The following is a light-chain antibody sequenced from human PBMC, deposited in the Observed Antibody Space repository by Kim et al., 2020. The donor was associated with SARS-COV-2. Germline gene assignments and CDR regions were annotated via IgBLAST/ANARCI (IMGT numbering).Light chain of an antibody. J-gene: IGKJ4*01. CDR3: QQYNTYPLT. CDR1: QGISSW. Sequence: DIQMTQSPSSLSASVGDRVTITCRASQGISSWLAWYQQKPEKAPNFLIYGASSLQTGVPSRFSGSGSERDFTLTISSLQPEDFATYYCQQYNTYPLTFGGGTKVDIK. V-gene: IGKV1D-16*01. CDR2: GAS.